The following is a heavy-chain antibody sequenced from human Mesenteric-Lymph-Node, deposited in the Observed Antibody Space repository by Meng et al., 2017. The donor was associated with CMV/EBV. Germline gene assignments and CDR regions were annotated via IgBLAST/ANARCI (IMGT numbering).Heavy chain of an antibody. CDR3: AKDRGAGYDYWSGLWDS. D-gene: IGHD3-3*01. CDR2: IRSSSSYI. V-gene: IGHV3-21*01. Sequence: GGSLRLSCAASGFNFISYTMNWVRQAPGKGLEWVSSIRSSSSYIHYADSVKGRFTVSRDNAMNVLHLQMNSLRAEDTGVYYCAKDRGAGYDYWSGLWDSWGQGTLVTASS. CDR1: GFNFISYT. J-gene: IGHJ4*02.